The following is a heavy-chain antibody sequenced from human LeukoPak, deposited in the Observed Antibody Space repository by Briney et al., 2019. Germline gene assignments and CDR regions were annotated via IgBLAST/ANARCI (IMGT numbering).Heavy chain of an antibody. CDR3: AAPEYNYGRMYYYYIDV. V-gene: IGHV1-24*01. CDR1: GYTLTELS. J-gene: IGHJ6*03. Sequence: ASVKVSCKVSGYTLTELSMHWVRQAPGKGLEWMGGFDPEDGETIYAQKFQARVTMTEDTSADTAYMELSSLRSEDTAVYYCAAPEYNYGRMYYYYIDVWGKGTTVTVSS. D-gene: IGHD5-18*01. CDR2: FDPEDGET.